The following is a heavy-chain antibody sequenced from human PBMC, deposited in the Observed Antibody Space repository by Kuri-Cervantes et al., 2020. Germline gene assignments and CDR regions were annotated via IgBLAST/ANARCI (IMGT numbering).Heavy chain of an antibody. CDR3: ARERSHDYGGNSDAFDI. J-gene: IGHJ3*02. Sequence: LRLSCTVSGGSISSGSYYWSWIRQPAGKGLEWIGRIYTSGSTNYNPSLKSRVTISVDTSKNQSSLKLSSVTAADTAVYYCARERSHDYGGNSDAFDIWGQGTMVTVSS. V-gene: IGHV4-61*02. CDR2: IYTSGST. CDR1: GGSISSGSYY. D-gene: IGHD4-23*01.